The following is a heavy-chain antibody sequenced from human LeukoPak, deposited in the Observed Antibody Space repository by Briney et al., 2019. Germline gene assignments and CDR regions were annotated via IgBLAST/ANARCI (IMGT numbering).Heavy chain of an antibody. Sequence: HSGGSLRLSCAASGFSISSYEMNWVRQAPGKGLEWVSHISSSGSTIWYADSVKGRFTISRDNAKNSLYLQMNSLRAEDTAVYYCARVELAPYYYYMDVWGQGTMVTVSS. J-gene: IGHJ6*03. CDR3: ARVELAPYYYYMDV. V-gene: IGHV3-48*03. CDR2: ISSSGSTI. D-gene: IGHD1-7*01. CDR1: GFSISSYE.